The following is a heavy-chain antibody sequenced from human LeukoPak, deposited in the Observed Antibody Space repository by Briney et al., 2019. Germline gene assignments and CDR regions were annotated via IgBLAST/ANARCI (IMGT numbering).Heavy chain of an antibody. CDR3: ARGGNYDILTGYIFDY. D-gene: IGHD3-9*01. CDR2: IKHDGRDK. Sequence: GGSLRLSCAASGFTFSNYWMSWVRQAPGKGLEGVANIKHDGRDKHYVDSVKGRFTIARDSAKNSLNLQMHSLRAEDTAVYYCARGGNYDILTGYIFDYWGQGTLVTVSS. V-gene: IGHV3-7*03. CDR1: GFTFSNYW. J-gene: IGHJ4*02.